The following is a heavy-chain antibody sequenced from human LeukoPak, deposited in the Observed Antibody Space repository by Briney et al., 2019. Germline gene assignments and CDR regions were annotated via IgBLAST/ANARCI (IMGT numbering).Heavy chain of an antibody. V-gene: IGHV4-4*09. J-gene: IGHJ3*02. CDR2: IYTSGST. CDR1: GGSISSYY. D-gene: IGHD3-22*01. Sequence: SETLSLTCTVSGGSISSYYWSWIRQPPGKGLEWIGYIYTSGSTNYNPSLKSRVTISVDTSKNQFSLKLSSVTAADTAVYYCAAISSYYSDAFDIWGQGTMVTVSS. CDR3: AAISSYYSDAFDI.